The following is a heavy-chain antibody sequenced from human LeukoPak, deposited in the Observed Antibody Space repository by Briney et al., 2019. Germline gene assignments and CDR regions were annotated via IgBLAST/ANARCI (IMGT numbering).Heavy chain of an antibody. D-gene: IGHD6-13*01. CDR1: GFTFSSYA. Sequence: PGGSLRLSCAASGFTFSSYAMSWVRQAPGKGLEWVSAISGSGGSTYYADSVKGRFTISRDNSKNTLYLQMNSLRAEDTAVYYCAKDLGAHTAAAGVDYWGQGTLVTVSS. CDR3: AKDLGAHTAAAGVDY. V-gene: IGHV3-23*01. J-gene: IGHJ4*02. CDR2: ISGSGGST.